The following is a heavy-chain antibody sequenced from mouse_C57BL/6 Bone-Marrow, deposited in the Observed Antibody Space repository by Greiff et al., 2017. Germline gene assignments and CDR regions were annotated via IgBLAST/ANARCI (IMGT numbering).Heavy chain of an antibody. Sequence: EVQLQQPGAELVRPGASVKLSCTASGFNIKDDYMHWVKQRPEQGLEWIGWIDPENGDTEYASKFQGKATITADTSSNTAYLQLSSLTSEDTAVYYWTDCDFDYWGQGTTLTVSS. V-gene: IGHV14-4*01. CDR1: GFNIKDDY. J-gene: IGHJ2*01. CDR2: IDPENGDT. CDR3: TDCDFDY.